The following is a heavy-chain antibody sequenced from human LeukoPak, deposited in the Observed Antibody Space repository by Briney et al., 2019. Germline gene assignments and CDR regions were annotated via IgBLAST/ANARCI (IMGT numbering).Heavy chain of an antibody. Sequence: SETLSLTCTVSGGSISAYYWSWIRQPPGKGLEWIGNFYYGGSTNYSPSLKSRVTMSVDTSNNQFSPKLSSVTAADTAVYYCARGGGQWPVDYWGQGTLVTVSS. CDR3: ARGGGQWPVDY. D-gene: IGHD6-19*01. CDR2: FYYGGST. J-gene: IGHJ4*02. CDR1: GGSISAYY. V-gene: IGHV4-59*01.